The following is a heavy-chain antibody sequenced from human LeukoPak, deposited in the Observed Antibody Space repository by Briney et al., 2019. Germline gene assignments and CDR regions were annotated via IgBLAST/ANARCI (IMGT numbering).Heavy chain of an antibody. J-gene: IGHJ3*02. Sequence: SETLSLTCTVYGGSISSNYWSWIRQPPGKGLEWIGYIYYSGSTNYNPSLKSRVTISVDTSKNQFSLKLSSVTAADTAVYYCARPYSSGWYGAFDIWGQGTMVTVSS. CDR1: GGSISSNY. V-gene: IGHV4-59*08. CDR2: IYYSGST. CDR3: ARPYSSGWYGAFDI. D-gene: IGHD6-19*01.